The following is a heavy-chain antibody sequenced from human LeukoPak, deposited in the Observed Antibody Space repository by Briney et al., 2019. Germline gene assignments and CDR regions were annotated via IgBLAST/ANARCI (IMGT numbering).Heavy chain of an antibody. D-gene: IGHD2-2*01. V-gene: IGHV3-15*01. CDR2: IKSKTDGGTT. Sequence: GGSLRLSCAASGFTFSNAWMSWVRQAPGKGLEWVGRIKSKTDGGTTDYAAPVKGRFTISRDNARNSVHLELSNLRAEDTAVYYCATRRCSIAACQASSYRCFDFWGKGTTVIVSS. J-gene: IGHJ6*04. CDR1: GFTFSNAW. CDR3: ATRRCSIAACQASSYRCFDF.